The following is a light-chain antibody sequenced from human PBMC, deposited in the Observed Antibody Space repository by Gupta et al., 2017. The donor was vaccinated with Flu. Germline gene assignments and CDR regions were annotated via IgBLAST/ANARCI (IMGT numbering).Light chain of an antibody. J-gene: IGLJ2*01. CDR2: DDD. CDR1: SSNIGNKG. Sequence: QSVLTQPPSVSGAPRQRVTISCSGSSSNIGNKGVNWYQQLPGKAPKLLIYDDDLLPSGVSDRFSGSKSGTSASLAISGLQSEDEADYYCATWDDSLNGPVFGGGTKLTVL. V-gene: IGLV1-36*01. CDR3: ATWDDSLNGPV.